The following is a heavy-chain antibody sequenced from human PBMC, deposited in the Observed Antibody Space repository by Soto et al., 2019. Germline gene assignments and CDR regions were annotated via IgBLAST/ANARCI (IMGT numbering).Heavy chain of an antibody. Sequence: PETLSPTCTVSAASISSYYWSWIRQPPGKGLGWIGYIYYSRSTNYTPSLKSRVTISVDTSKNQFSLKLSTVAAADTAVYYCARVNSSSWYGLDNLIGYYGMDVWGQGATVTVSS. CDR2: IYYSRST. V-gene: IGHV4-59*01. CDR1: AASISSYY. D-gene: IGHD6-13*01. J-gene: IGHJ6*02. CDR3: ARVNSSSWYGLDNLIGYYGMDV.